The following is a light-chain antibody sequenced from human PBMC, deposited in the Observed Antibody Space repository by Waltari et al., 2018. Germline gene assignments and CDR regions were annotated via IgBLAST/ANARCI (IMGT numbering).Light chain of an antibody. CDR2: WAS. CDR3: HHYYIPPLT. CDR1: QSLLSSFNSKTY. Sequence: DIVLTQSPDSLAVSLGERATIHRKSSQSLLSSFNSKTYIAWYQQKPGQPPKLLINWASARGSGVPERFSGSGSETDFTLTISSLQAEDVAVYYCHHYYIPPLTFGQGTRLEIK. V-gene: IGKV4-1*01. J-gene: IGKJ5*01.